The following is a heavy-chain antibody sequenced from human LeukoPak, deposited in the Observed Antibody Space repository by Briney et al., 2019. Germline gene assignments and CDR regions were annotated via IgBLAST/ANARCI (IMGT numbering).Heavy chain of an antibody. Sequence: GASVKVSCKASGYTFTSYAMHWVRQAPGQRLEWMGWINAGNGNTKYSQKFQGRVTITRDTSASTAYMELSSLRSEDTAVYYCARGGGGHDAFDIWGQGTMVTVSS. CDR1: GYTFTSYA. J-gene: IGHJ3*02. V-gene: IGHV1-3*01. CDR2: INAGNGNT. CDR3: ARGGGGHDAFDI. D-gene: IGHD2-15*01.